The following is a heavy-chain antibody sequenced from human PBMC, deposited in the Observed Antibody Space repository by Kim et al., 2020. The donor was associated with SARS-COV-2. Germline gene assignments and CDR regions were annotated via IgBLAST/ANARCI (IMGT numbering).Heavy chain of an antibody. Sequence: ADSVKGRITIARNKSKNTLSLQMNSLRGEDTALSYCAREGEQWLAPSDYWGQGTLVTVSS. J-gene: IGHJ4*02. CDR3: AREGEQWLAPSDY. D-gene: IGHD6-19*01. V-gene: IGHV3-30*07.